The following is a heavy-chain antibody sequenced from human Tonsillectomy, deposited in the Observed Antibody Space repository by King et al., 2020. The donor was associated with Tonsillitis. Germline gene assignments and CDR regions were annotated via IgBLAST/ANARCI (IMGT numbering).Heavy chain of an antibody. CDR1: GFNFSSYW. Sequence: VQLVESGGGLVQPGGSLRLSCAASGFNFSSYWMSWVRQAPGKGLEWVANIKQDGSKKYYVESVKGRFTISRDNAKNSLYLQMNSLRAEDTAVYSCVRLLSGGYYDGYWGQGTLVTVPS. D-gene: IGHD3-22*01. CDR3: VRLLSGGYYDGY. CDR2: IKQDGSKK. V-gene: IGHV3-7*01. J-gene: IGHJ4*02.